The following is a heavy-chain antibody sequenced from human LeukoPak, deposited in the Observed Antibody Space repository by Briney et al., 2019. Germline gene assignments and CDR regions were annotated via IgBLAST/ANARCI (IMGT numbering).Heavy chain of an antibody. CDR2: INHSGST. Sequence: SETLSLTCAVYGGSFSGYYWSWIRQPPGKGLEWIGEINHSGSTNYNPSLKSRVTISVDTSKNQFSLKLSSVTAADTAVYYCARTIAVAGTISSVHFDYWGQGTLVTVSS. V-gene: IGHV4-34*01. J-gene: IGHJ4*02. CDR1: GGSFSGYY. CDR3: ARTIAVAGTISSVHFDY. D-gene: IGHD6-19*01.